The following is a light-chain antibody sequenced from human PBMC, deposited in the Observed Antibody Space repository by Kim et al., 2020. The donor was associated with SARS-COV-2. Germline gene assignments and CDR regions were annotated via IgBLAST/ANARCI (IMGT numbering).Light chain of an antibody. CDR1: KLGDKY. CDR2: QDS. Sequence: SYELTQPPSVSVSPGQTASITCSGDKLGDKYACWYQQKPGQSPVLVIYQDSKRPSGIPERFSGSNSGNTATLTISRTQAMVEADYYCQAWDSSTWVFGG. V-gene: IGLV3-1*01. J-gene: IGLJ3*02. CDR3: QAWDSSTWV.